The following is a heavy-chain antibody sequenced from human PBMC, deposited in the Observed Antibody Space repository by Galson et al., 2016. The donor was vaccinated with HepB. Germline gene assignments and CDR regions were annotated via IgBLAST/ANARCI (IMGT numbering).Heavy chain of an antibody. Sequence: PALVKPTQTLTLTCTFSGFSLSTTGVGVGWIRQPPGKALEWLALSNWDGDKRYNPSLRSRLTITKDTSKNQVVLTMTHMDPVDTATYYCAHRADTAPFDSWGQGTLVTVSP. CDR3: AHRADTAPFDS. V-gene: IGHV2-5*02. D-gene: IGHD5-18*01. CDR2: SNWDGDK. J-gene: IGHJ4*02. CDR1: GFSLSTTGVG.